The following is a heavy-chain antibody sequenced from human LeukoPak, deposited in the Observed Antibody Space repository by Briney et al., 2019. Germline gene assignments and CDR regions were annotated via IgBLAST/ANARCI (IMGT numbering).Heavy chain of an antibody. CDR1: GGTFNTYA. J-gene: IGHJ4*02. CDR2: TIPVLGIP. V-gene: IGHV1-69*04. Sequence: SVKVSCKASGGTFNTYAISWVRQAPGQGLEWMGRTIPVLGIPTYAQKFQGRVTINADKSTSTAYMELSSLRSDDTAVYFCARDWEGYCVGTTCPAFDYWGQGTLVTVSS. CDR3: ARDWEGYCVGTTCPAFDY. D-gene: IGHD2-2*01.